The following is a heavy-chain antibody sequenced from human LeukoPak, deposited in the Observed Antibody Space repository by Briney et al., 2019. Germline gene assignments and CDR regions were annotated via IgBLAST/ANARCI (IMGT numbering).Heavy chain of an antibody. Sequence: GGSLRLSCAASGFTFTNAWMSWVRQAPGKGLEWVGRIKSKADGGTTDYAAPVKGRFTISRDDSKNTLYLQMNSLKTEDTAVYYCTSTRWELLGYFDYWGQGTLVTVSS. V-gene: IGHV3-15*01. CDR2: IKSKADGGTT. CDR1: GFTFTNAW. CDR3: TSTRWELLGYFDY. J-gene: IGHJ4*02. D-gene: IGHD1-26*01.